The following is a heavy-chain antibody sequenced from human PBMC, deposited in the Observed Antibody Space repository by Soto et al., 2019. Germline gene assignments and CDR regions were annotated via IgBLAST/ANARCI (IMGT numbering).Heavy chain of an antibody. D-gene: IGHD3-3*01. Sequence: QVQLQQSGPGLVKPSETLSLTCSVSGGSISSYFKNWIRQAPGKGLEWIGCIYDSGDANYNPSLKSRVTLVLDTSKNQFSLKLTSVTAADTVVYSCVSSRTAVFGDALDIWALGTMVTVSS. CDR1: GGSISSYF. CDR2: IYDSGDA. CDR3: VSSRTAVFGDALDI. V-gene: IGHV4-59*03. J-gene: IGHJ3*02.